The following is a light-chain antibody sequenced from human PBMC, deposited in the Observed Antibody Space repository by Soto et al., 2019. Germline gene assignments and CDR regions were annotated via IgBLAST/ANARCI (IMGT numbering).Light chain of an antibody. CDR1: QSISGA. CDR3: QQYNNWPWT. J-gene: IGKJ1*01. CDR2: GAS. Sequence: EIVMTQSPATLSVSPGGGATLSCRASQSISGALAWYQQKPGQAPRLLIYGASTRATTFPARFSGSGSGTDFTLTISSLQSEDFAVYYCQQYNNWPWTFGQGTKVEIK. V-gene: IGKV3-15*01.